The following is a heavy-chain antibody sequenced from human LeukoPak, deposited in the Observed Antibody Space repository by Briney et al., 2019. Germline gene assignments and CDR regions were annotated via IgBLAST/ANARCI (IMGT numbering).Heavy chain of an antibody. D-gene: IGHD3-10*02. CDR2: IKQDGSEK. CDR1: GFTFKNYW. Sequence: GGSLRLSCGASGFTFKNYWMTWVRQAPGKGLEWVANIKQDGSEKYYVDSVKGRFTISRDNAKNSLYLQMNSLRAEDTAVYYCAELGITMIGGVWGKGTTVTISS. V-gene: IGHV3-7*01. J-gene: IGHJ6*04. CDR3: AELGITMIGGV.